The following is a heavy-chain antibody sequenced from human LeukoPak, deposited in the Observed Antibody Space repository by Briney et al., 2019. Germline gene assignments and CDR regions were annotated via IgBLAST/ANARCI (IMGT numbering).Heavy chain of an antibody. CDR1: GYIFTHYY. J-gene: IGHJ4*02. CDR3: ARRYCSRTSCYIPFDC. CDR2: INPSDGTT. Sequence: ASVKVSRKASGYIFTHYYMHWVRQAPGQGLERMGMINPSDGTTIYAQKFQDRVTMTRDMSTSTVYMELSSLRSEDTAVYYCARRYCSRTSCYIPFDCWGQGTLVTVSS. D-gene: IGHD2-2*02. V-gene: IGHV1-46*01.